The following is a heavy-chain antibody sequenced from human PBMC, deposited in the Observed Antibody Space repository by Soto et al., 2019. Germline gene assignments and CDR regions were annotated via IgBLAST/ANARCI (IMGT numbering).Heavy chain of an antibody. Sequence: PSETLSLTCSVTGGPISDDTSHWAWIRQPPGEGLEWIGYIYYSGSTKYNPSLKSRVTISVDTSKNQFSLKLSSGTAADTTVYDGGRAGLGEGSAYWGKGTLVTVSS. CDR2: IYYSGST. CDR1: GGPISDDTSH. D-gene: IGHD1-26*01. CDR3: GRAGLGEGSAY. V-gene: IGHV4-61*01. J-gene: IGHJ4*02.